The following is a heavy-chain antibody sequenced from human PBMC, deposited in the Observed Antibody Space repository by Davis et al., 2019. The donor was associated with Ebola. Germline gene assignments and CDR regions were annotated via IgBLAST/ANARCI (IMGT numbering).Heavy chain of an antibody. J-gene: IGHJ6*02. D-gene: IGHD3-22*01. CDR1: GYSFTSYW. Sequence: GESLKISCKGSGYSFTSYWIGWVRQMPGKGLEWMGIIYPGDSDTRYSPSFQGQVTISADKSISTAYLQWSSLKASDTAMYYCARAGYYDSSGYSYYYYGMDVWGQGTTVTVSS. CDR3: ARAGYYDSSGYSYYYYGMDV. V-gene: IGHV5-51*01. CDR2: IYPGDSDT.